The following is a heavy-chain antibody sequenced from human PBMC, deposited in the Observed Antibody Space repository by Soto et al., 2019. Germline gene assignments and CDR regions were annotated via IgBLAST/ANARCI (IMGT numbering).Heavy chain of an antibody. CDR3: ARNVTPPDY. V-gene: IGHV1-18*01. CDR2: ISAYNGNT. J-gene: IGHJ4*02. Sequence: QVQLVQSGAEVKKPGASVKVSCKASGYTFSSYAFSWVRQAPGQGLEWMGWISAYNGNTNNAKKFQGSVTMTTDTSTSTAYMELRSLRSDDTAVYYSARNVTPPDYWGQGTLVTVSS. CDR1: GYTFSSYA.